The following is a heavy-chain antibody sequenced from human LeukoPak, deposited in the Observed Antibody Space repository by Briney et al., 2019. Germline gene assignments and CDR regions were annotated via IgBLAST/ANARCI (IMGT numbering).Heavy chain of an antibody. V-gene: IGHV3-23*01. D-gene: IGHD3-22*01. J-gene: IGHJ1*01. CDR3: AKDGGGYYDSRGYPL. CDR1: GFTVSNSA. CDR2: IGVGGSST. Sequence: GGSLRLSCAASGFTVSNSAMSWVRQAPGKGLEWVSTIGVGGSSTYYAAAVKGRFTIYSDNSKDTLYLQMNSLRAGDTAVYYCAKDGGGYYDSRGYPLWGQGTLVTISS.